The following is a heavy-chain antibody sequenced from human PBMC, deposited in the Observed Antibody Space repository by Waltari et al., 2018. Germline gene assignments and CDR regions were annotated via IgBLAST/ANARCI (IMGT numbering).Heavy chain of an antibody. J-gene: IGHJ5*02. D-gene: IGHD2-2*01. V-gene: IGHV4-31*03. CDR2: IYYSGST. Sequence: QVQLQESGPGLVKPSQTLSLTCTVSGGSISSGGYYWSWIRQPPGKGLEWIGYIYYSGSTYYNPSLKSRVTISVDTSKNQFSLKLSSVTAADTAVYYCARGTYCSSTSCSKFDPWGQGTLVTVSS. CDR3: ARGTYCSSTSCSKFDP. CDR1: GGSISSGGYY.